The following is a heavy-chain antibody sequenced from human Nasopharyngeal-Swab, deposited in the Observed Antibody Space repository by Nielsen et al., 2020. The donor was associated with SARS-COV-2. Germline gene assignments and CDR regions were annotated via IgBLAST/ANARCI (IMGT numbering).Heavy chain of an antibody. CDR2: IHANSGGT. CDR1: GYTFTGYY. D-gene: IGHD1-7*01. V-gene: IGHV1-2*06. J-gene: IGHJ4*02. CDR3: SLARFGTTSDY. Sequence: ASVHVSCKASGYTFTGYYLHWVRQAPGQGLEWMGRIHANSGGTNYAQNFQGRVTITRDTSILTAYMELSRLRSDDTAVYYFSLARFGTTSDYWGQGTLVTVSS.